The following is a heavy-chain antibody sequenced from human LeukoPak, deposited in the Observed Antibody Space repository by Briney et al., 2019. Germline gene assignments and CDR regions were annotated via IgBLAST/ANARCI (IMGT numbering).Heavy chain of an antibody. Sequence: GGSLRLSCAASGFTFSSYAMHWVRQAPGKGLEWVAVISYDGSNKYYADSVKGRFTISRDNSKNTLYLQMNSLRAEDTAVYYCARGSLWLQLDYWGQGTLVTVSS. D-gene: IGHD5-24*01. J-gene: IGHJ4*02. CDR1: GFTFSSYA. CDR2: ISYDGSNK. CDR3: ARGSLWLQLDY. V-gene: IGHV3-30-3*01.